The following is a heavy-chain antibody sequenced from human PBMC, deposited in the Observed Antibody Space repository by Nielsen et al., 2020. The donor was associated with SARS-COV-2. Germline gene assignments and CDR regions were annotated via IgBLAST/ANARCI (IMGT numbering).Heavy chain of an antibody. Sequence: SETLSLTCPVSGGPISSSSYSWGWIRQPTGKGLEWIGSIYYSGSTYYNPSLKSRVTISVDTSKNQFSLKLSTVTAADTAMYYCARARGEGYYYYYGMDVWGQGTTVTVSS. CDR1: GGPISSSSYS. V-gene: IGHV4-39*01. J-gene: IGHJ6*02. CDR2: IYYSGST. D-gene: IGHD3-10*01. CDR3: ARARGEGYYYYYGMDV.